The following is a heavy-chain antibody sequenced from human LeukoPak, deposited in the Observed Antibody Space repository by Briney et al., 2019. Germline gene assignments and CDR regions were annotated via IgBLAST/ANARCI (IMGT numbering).Heavy chain of an antibody. V-gene: IGHV3-11*06. CDR3: ARSSSSGGGDSFDI. CDR2: ISGSSYYT. J-gene: IGHJ3*02. Sequence: PGGSLRLSCAASGFTFSDYYMSCIRQAPGKGLEWVSYISGSSYYTKYADSVKGRFTISRDKAKNSLYLQMNSLRAEDTAVYYCARSSSSGGGDSFDIWGQGTMVTVSS. D-gene: IGHD2-21*01. CDR1: GFTFSDYY.